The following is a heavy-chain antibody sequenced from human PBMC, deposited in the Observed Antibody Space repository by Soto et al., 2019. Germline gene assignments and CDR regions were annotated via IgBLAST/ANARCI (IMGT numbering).Heavy chain of an antibody. CDR1: GGSISSNGYY. V-gene: IGHV4-31*01. J-gene: IGHJ6*02. Sequence: LYLTCTVSGGSISSNGYYLSWIRQHPGKGLKWIGYIYYSGSTYYNQSLKSQITISVDTSKNQFSLNLSSVTAADTSVYYCARDPQGIAVDHSYYYGMDVWGQGTTVS. CDR3: ARDPQGIAVDHSYYYGMDV. D-gene: IGHD6-19*01. CDR2: IYYSGST.